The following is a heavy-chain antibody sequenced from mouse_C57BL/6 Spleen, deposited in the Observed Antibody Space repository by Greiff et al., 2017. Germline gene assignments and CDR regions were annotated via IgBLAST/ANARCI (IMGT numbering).Heavy chain of an antibody. CDR3: ARRANYYAMDY. CDR2: ISNGSSTI. D-gene: IGHD3-3*01. J-gene: IGHJ4*01. V-gene: IGHV5-17*01. CDR1: GFTFSDYG. Sequence: EVKLQESGGGLVKPGGSLKLSCVASGFTFSDYGMHWVRQAPEKGLEWVAYISNGSSTIYYADTVKGRFTISRDNAKNTLFLHMTRLRSEDRDMYYCARRANYYAMDYGGQGTSDTVS.